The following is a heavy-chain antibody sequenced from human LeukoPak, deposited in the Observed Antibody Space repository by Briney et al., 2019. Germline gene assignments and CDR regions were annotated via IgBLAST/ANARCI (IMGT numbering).Heavy chain of an antibody. J-gene: IGHJ4*02. CDR1: GFSLSTSGMR. Sequence: SGXXLVNPTRTLTLTCTFSGFSLSTSGMRVSWIRQPPEKALEWLALIDWDDDKFYSTSMKNRVTISKDNAKNQVVLTMTNMDPVDTATYYCARTPHNTDYGDYAVFDYWGQGTLVTVSS. D-gene: IGHD4-17*01. V-gene: IGHV2-70*04. CDR3: ARTPHNTDYGDYAVFDY. CDR2: IDWDDDK.